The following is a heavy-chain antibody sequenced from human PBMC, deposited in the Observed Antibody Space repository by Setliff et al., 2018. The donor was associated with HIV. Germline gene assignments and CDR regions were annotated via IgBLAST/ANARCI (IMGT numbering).Heavy chain of an antibody. V-gene: IGHV4-4*08. CDR1: SGSISSYY. Sequence: PSETLSLTCTVSSGSISSYYWTWIRQPPGKGLEWIGYIHHSGSSDYTPSLRSRVTMSVDTSKNQFSLELTSVTAADTAVYYCAREHDYSNYRRLDSWGQGILVTVSS. J-gene: IGHJ4*02. CDR2: IHHSGSS. CDR3: AREHDYSNYRRLDS. D-gene: IGHD4-4*01.